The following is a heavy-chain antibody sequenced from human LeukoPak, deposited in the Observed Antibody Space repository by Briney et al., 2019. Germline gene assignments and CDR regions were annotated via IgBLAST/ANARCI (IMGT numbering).Heavy chain of an antibody. J-gene: IGHJ6*02. CDR1: GGSFSGYY. CDR3: ARSYGDYPYGMDV. V-gene: IGHV4-34*01. CDR2: ISHSGSA. D-gene: IGHD4-17*01. Sequence: SETLSLTCAVYGGSFSGYYWSWIRQPPGKGLQWIGYISHSGSAHYIPSLKSRVTISVDRSKNQISLKLSSVTAADSAVYYCARSYGDYPYGMDVWGQGTTVTVSS.